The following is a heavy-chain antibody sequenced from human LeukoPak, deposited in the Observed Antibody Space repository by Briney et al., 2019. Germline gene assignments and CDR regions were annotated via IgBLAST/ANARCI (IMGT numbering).Heavy chain of an antibody. V-gene: IGHV4-59*01. CDR2: IYYSGST. CDR3: ARVMSGYSYGYPDY. CDR1: GGSISSYY. J-gene: IGHJ4*02. D-gene: IGHD5-18*01. Sequence: SETLSLTCTVSGGSISSYYWSWIRQPPGKGLEWIGYIYYSGSTNYNPSLKSRVTISVDTSKNLFSLKLSSVTAADTAVYYCARVMSGYSYGYPDYWGQGTLVTVSS.